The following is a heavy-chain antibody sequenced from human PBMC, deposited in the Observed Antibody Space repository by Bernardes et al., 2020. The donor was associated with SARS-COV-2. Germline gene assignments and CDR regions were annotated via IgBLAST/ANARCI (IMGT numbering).Heavy chain of an antibody. V-gene: IGHV3-53*01. J-gene: IGHJ6*02. CDR1: GFTVRNNY. CDR2: LYSGDT. Sequence: GGSLRVSCAASGFTVRNNYMTWVRQAPGKGLEWVSLLYSGDTYYAESVKGRFTISRDNSRNTLYLEMNSLRAEDTAVYYCSKNAKYSSSSMDVWGQGTTVTVSS. D-gene: IGHD6-6*01. CDR3: SKNAKYSSSSMDV.